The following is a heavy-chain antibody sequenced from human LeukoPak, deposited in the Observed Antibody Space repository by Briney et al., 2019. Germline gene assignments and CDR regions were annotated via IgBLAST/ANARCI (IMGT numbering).Heavy chain of an antibody. CDR3: ARHSSSWYRNHDY. D-gene: IGHD6-13*01. V-gene: IGHV3-11*04. CDR1: GFTFSDYY. CDR2: IGSSGSTI. J-gene: IGHJ4*02. Sequence: GGSLRLSCAASGFTFSDYYMSWIRQSPGKELEWVSYIGSSGSTIYYADSVKGRFTISRDDAKNSLYLQMNSLRAEDTAVYYCARHSSSWYRNHDYWGQGTLVTVSS.